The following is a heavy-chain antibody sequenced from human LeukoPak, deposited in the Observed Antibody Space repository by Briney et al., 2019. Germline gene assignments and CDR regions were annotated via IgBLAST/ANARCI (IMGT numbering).Heavy chain of an antibody. D-gene: IGHD5-24*01. V-gene: IGHV5-51*01. CDR1: GYSFSTDW. CDR2: IYIGDSET. CDR3: ARLEMATITSYDY. Sequence: GESLKISCKCSGYSFSTDWIGWVRQMPGKGLEWMGIIYIGDSETRYSPSFQGQVTISADKSISTAYLQWSGLKASDTAMYYCARLEMATITSYDYWGQGTLVTVSS. J-gene: IGHJ4*02.